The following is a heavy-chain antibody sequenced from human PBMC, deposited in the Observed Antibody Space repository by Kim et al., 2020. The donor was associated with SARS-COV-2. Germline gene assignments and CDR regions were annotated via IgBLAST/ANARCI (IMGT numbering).Heavy chain of an antibody. D-gene: IGHD6-19*01. CDR2: ISPDGSTT. J-gene: IGHJ4*02. V-gene: IGHV3-74*01. CDR3: AKEDAVAVAGGFDC. CDR1: GLSVSSYW. Sequence: GGSLRLSCAASGLSVSSYWINWVRQAPGKGLVWVSRISPDGSTTHYADSVKGRLTMSRDNAENTLYLQIHSLRVEDTAVYYCAKEDAVAVAGGFDCWGQGTLVTVS.